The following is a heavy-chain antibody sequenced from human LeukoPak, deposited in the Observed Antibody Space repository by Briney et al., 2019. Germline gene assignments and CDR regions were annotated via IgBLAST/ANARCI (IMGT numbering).Heavy chain of an antibody. CDR3: ARGVWGTVAYYFDY. V-gene: IGHV4-39*01. J-gene: IGHJ4*02. CDR1: GGSISSSSYY. CDR2: IYYSGST. Sequence: SETLSLTCTVSGGSISSSSYYWGWIRQPPGKGLEWIGSIYYSGSTYYNPSLKSRVTISVDTSKNQFSLKLSSVTAADTAVYYCARGVWGTVAYYFDYWGQGTLVTVSS. D-gene: IGHD3-16*01.